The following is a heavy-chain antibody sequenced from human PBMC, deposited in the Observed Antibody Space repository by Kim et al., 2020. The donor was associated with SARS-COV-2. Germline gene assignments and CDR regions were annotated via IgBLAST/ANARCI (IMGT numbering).Heavy chain of an antibody. CDR2: GGST. Sequence: GGSTNYADSVKSRFTISRDNTKNTLHLQMSSLRVEDTAVYYCAKDRPSNYWGQGTLVTVSS. V-gene: IGHV3-23*01. CDR3: AKDRPSNY. J-gene: IGHJ4*02.